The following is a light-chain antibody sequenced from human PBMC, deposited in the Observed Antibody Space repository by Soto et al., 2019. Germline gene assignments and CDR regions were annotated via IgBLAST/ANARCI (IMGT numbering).Light chain of an antibody. CDR3: LQHNTYPRT. Sequence: DIQMTQSPSSLSASVGDRVTITCRARQGIRDDLGRYQQKPGKAPKGLIYDTSPLERGVPSRFSGSGSGTEFTLTISSLQPEDFATYYCLQHNTYPRTFGQGTEVEIK. CDR1: QGIRDD. V-gene: IGKV1-17*01. J-gene: IGKJ1*01. CDR2: DTS.